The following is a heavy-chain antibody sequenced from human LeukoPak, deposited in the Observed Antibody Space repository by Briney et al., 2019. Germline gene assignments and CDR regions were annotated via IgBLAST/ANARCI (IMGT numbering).Heavy chain of an antibody. D-gene: IGHD3-22*01. CDR1: GFTFSDSY. CDR2: ISSSGSTI. J-gene: IGHJ4*02. Sequence: GGSLRLSCAASGFTFSDSYMSWIRQAPGKGLEWVSYISSSGSTIYYADSVKGRFTISRDNAKNSLYLQMNSLRAEDTAVYYCARDMGAYYYDSSGYYQLDYWGQGTLVTVSS. CDR3: ARDMGAYYYDSSGYYQLDY. V-gene: IGHV3-11*04.